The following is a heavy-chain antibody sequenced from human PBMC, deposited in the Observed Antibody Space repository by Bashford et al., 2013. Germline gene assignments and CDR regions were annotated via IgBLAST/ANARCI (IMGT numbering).Heavy chain of an antibody. CDR1: GASVSRYY. Sequence: SETLSLTCSVSGASVSRYYWSWVRQTPGTGTGMDREIFYSESATYNPSVKSRVVISLDTSKNQVSLKLTSLTAADTAIYYCARGGRGDSYGESYFDSWGQGSLVTVSS. D-gene: IGHD5-18*01. CDR3: ARGGRGDSYGESYFDS. V-gene: IGHV4-59*02. J-gene: IGHJ4*02. CDR2: IFYSESA.